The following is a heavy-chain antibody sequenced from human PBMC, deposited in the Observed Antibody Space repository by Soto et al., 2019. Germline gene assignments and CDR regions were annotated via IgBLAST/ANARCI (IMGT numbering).Heavy chain of an antibody. V-gene: IGHV1-46*01. CDR2: INPSGGST. CDR1: GYTFTIYY. Sequence: GASVKVSCKASGYTFTIYYMHWVRQAPGQGLEWMGIINPSGGSTSYAQKFQGRVTMTRDTSTSTVYMELSSLRSEDTAVYYCARAMAGSASDYYYYGMDVWGQGTTVTVSS. D-gene: IGHD3-10*01. J-gene: IGHJ6*02. CDR3: ARAMAGSASDYYYYGMDV.